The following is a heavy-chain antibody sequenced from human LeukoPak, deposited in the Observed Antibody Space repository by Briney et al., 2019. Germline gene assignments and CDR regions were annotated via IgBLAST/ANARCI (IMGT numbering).Heavy chain of an antibody. Sequence: PGGSLRLSCAASGFSFSTYAMSWVRQAPGKGLEWVSGISRSGGSTVYIDSVKGRFTISRDNSKNTLYLQMNSLRAEDTAAYYCAKDQGTGLGSYSWGYFDCWGQGTLVTVSS. CDR3: AKDQGTGLGSYSWGYFDC. CDR1: GFSFSTYA. CDR2: ISRSGGST. D-gene: IGHD3-10*01. J-gene: IGHJ4*02. V-gene: IGHV3-23*01.